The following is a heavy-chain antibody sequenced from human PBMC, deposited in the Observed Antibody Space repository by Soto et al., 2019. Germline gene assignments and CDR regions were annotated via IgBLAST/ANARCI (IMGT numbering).Heavy chain of an antibody. CDR3: AKGWGDS. Sequence: EVQLLESGGGLVQPGGSLRLSCAASGFTFSSYTMSWVRQGPGKGLEWVSGISSSGGSTVYADSVKGRFTISRDHFKNTQYLQMNSLRAEDAAVYYCAKGWGDSWGQGTPVTVSS. D-gene: IGHD7-27*01. V-gene: IGHV3-23*01. CDR1: GFTFSSYT. J-gene: IGHJ5*01. CDR2: ISSSGGST.